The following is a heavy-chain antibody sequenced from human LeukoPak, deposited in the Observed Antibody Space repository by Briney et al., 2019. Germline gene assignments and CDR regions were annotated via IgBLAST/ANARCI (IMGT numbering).Heavy chain of an antibody. CDR1: GFTFDDYG. CDR2: INWNGGST. CDR3: AKDRSGSYSQGLDY. J-gene: IGHJ4*02. D-gene: IGHD1-26*01. V-gene: IGHV3-20*04. Sequence: GGSLRLSCAASGFTFDDYGMSWVRQAPGKGLEWVSGINWNGGSTGYADSVKGRFTISRDNAKNTLYLQMNSLTAEDTAVYYCAKDRSGSYSQGLDYWGQGTLVTVSS.